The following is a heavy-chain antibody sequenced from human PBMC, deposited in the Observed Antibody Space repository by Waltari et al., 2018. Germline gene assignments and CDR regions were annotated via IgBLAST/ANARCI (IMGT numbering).Heavy chain of an antibody. CDR1: GFTFDDYA. J-gene: IGHJ4*02. Sequence: EQLVESGGGLVQPGRSLTLSCAASGFTFDDYALHWVRQPPGKGLEWISGTNWNSAKIVYADSVKGRFTISRDNAKNSVFLQMSSLRPEDTALYYCAKNYGDGYNWGIDSWGQGTLVTVSS. CDR3: AKNYGDGYNWGIDS. D-gene: IGHD5-12*01. V-gene: IGHV3-9*01. CDR2: TNWNSAKI.